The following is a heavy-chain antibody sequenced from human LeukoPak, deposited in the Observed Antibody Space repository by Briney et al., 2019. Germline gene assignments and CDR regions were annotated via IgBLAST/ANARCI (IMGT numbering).Heavy chain of an antibody. D-gene: IGHD3-10*01. CDR2: ISSNSRYI. CDR1: GFDFSDYT. CDR3: ARDGLGSYDF. V-gene: IGHV3-21*01. J-gene: IGHJ4*02. Sequence: PGGSLRLSCAASGFDFSDYTINWVRQAPGEGLEWLSSISSNSRYIYYADSVKGRLTVSRDNAKNSVYLQMNNLRGEDSAVYYCARDGLGSYDFWGQGTLVTVSS.